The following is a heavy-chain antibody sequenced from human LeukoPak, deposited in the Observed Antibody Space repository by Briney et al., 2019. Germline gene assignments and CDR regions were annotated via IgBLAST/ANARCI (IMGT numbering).Heavy chain of an antibody. CDR3: AREGSSSVMFDY. J-gene: IGHJ4*02. D-gene: IGHD6-6*01. Sequence: PSETLSLTCAVYGGSFSGYYWSWIRQPPGKGLEWIGEINHSGSNNYNPSLNSRGTISVDTAKNQFSLKLSSVTAADTAVYYCAREGSSSVMFDYWGQGTLVTVSS. V-gene: IGHV4-34*01. CDR2: INHSGSN. CDR1: GGSFSGYY.